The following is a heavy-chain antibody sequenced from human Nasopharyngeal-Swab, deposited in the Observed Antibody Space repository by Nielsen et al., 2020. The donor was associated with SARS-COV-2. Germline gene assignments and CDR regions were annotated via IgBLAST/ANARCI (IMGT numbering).Heavy chain of an antibody. V-gene: IGHV1-69*10. CDR3: ASRRQVGANHHAFDI. D-gene: IGHD1-26*01. CDR2: IIPILGIA. Sequence: SVKVSCKVSGYTLTELSIHWVRQAPGKGLEWMGGIIPILGIANYAQKFQGRVTITADKSTSTAYMELSSLRSEDTAVYYCASRRQVGANHHAFDIWGQGAMVTVSS. CDR1: GYTLTELS. J-gene: IGHJ3*02.